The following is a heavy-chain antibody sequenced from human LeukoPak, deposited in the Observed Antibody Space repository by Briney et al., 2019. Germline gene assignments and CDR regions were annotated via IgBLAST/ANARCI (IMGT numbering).Heavy chain of an antibody. Sequence: PSETLSLTCTVSGGSISGYYWSWIRQPPGKGLEWIGEINHSGSTNYNPSLKSRVTISVDTSKNQFSLKLSSVTAADTAVYYCARPLWFGSFDPWGQGTLVTVSS. CDR1: GGSISGYY. CDR2: INHSGST. V-gene: IGHV4-34*01. D-gene: IGHD3-10*01. J-gene: IGHJ5*02. CDR3: ARPLWFGSFDP.